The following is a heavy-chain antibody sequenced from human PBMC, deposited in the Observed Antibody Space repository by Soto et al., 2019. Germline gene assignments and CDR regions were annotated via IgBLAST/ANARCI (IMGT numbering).Heavy chain of an antibody. CDR2: IYPGDSAA. D-gene: IGHD3-9*01. V-gene: IGHV5-51*01. CDR1: GYIFSRYW. J-gene: IGHJ6*02. CDR3: ARGSYYDFLTGSRGTYPMDI. Sequence: VESLKISCEGSGYIFSRYWISWFLQMPVKVLEWMGVIYPGDSAARYTPSFQGRVTLSVDKSIRTAYLQWNSLQLSDTGMYYCARGSYYDFLTGSRGTYPMDIWGQGTTVTVSS.